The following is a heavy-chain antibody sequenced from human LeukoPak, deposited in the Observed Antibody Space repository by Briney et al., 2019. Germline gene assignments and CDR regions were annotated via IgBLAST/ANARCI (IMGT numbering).Heavy chain of an antibody. CDR2: ISAYNGNT. CDR3: ARGYCSSTNCYRFDY. V-gene: IGHV1-18*01. Sequence: ASVTVSCKASGYTFTSFGGSWVRRAPGQGLEWMGWISAYNGNTNYAQKLQGRVTMTTDTSTNTAYMELRSLRSDDTAVYYCARGYCSSTNCYRFDYWGQGTLVTVSS. CDR1: GYTFTSFG. D-gene: IGHD2-2*02. J-gene: IGHJ4*02.